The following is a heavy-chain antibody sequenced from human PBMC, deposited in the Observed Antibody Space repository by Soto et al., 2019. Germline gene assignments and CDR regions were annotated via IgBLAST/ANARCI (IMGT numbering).Heavy chain of an antibody. CDR1: GFTFNTYG. CDR2: ISYDGSNK. D-gene: IGHD5-18*01. J-gene: IGHJ4*02. CDR3: AKDIVRYTYGACDY. V-gene: IGHV3-30*18. Sequence: GGSLRLSCSASGFTFNTYGMYWVRQAPGKGLEWVAAISYDGSNKYHADSVKGRFTISRDNSKNTLYLQMNSLRVEDTAVYYCAKDIVRYTYGACDYWGQGALVTVSS.